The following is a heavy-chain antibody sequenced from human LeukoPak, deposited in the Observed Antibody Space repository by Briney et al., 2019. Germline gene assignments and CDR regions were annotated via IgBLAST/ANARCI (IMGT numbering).Heavy chain of an antibody. CDR1: GFTVSSHY. D-gene: IGHD2-8*01. V-gene: IGHV3-53*01. Sequence: GGSLRLSYAASGFTVSSHYMSWVRQAPGKGLEWVSVIYSGGSTYYADSVKGRFTISRDISKNTLYLQMNSLRAEDTAVYYCAREVGHCTNGVCYNGWFDYWGQGTLVTVSS. CDR2: IYSGGST. CDR3: AREVGHCTNGVCYNGWFDY. J-gene: IGHJ4*02.